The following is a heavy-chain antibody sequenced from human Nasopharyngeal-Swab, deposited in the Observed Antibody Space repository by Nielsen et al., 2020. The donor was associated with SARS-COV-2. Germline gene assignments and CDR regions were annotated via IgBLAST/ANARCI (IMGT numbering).Heavy chain of an antibody. CDR2: IYYSGST. D-gene: IGHD3-3*01. CDR3: ARAGVGIFGVVTAFDY. Sequence: SETLSLPCTVSGASISRYSWSWIRPPPAKGLEWIGYIYYSGSTYYNPSLKSRVTISLDTSKNQFSLKLSSVTAADTAVYYCARAGVGIFGVVTAFDYWGQGTLGTVSS. J-gene: IGHJ4*02. CDR1: GASISRYS. V-gene: IGHV4-59*01.